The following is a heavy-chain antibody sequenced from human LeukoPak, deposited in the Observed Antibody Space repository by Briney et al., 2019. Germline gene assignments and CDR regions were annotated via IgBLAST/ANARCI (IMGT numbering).Heavy chain of an antibody. D-gene: IGHD3-16*01. Sequence: SVKVSCKASGGTFSSYAISWVRQAPGQGLEWMGRIIPILGIANYAQKFQGRVTITADKSTSTAYMELSSLRSEDTAVYYCARVKDGNLGDYFDYWGREPWSPSPQ. CDR1: GGTFSSYA. CDR2: IIPILGIA. CDR3: ARVKDGNLGDYFDY. J-gene: IGHJ4*02. V-gene: IGHV1-69*04.